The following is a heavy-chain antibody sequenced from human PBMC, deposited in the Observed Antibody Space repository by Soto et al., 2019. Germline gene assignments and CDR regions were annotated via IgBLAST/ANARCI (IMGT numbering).Heavy chain of an antibody. D-gene: IGHD3-16*01. CDR2: INHSGST. Sequence: ASETLSLTCTVSGASMSSYFWTWIRQPPGKGLEWIGEINHSGSTNYNPSLKSRVTISVDTSKNQFSLKLSSVTAADTAVYYCARAGDRFYYMDVWGKGTTVTVSS. J-gene: IGHJ6*03. CDR1: GASMSSYF. CDR3: ARAGDRFYYMDV. V-gene: IGHV4-34*01.